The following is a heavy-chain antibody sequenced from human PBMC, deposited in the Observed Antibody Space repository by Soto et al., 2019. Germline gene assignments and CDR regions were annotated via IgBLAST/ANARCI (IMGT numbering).Heavy chain of an antibody. Sequence: DVQLVESGGGLVRLGRPLGFPVAASGSIFDDFALHWVPKVQGKAREWVSGISWNSGSTDYAASVKGRFIISRDNARNSLYLQMNSLRPEDTALYYCARDTDSDTWNDPFDYWGQGALVIVS. D-gene: IGHD1-1*01. CDR3: ARDTDSDTWNDPFDY. CDR2: ISWNSGST. V-gene: IGHV3-9*01. CDR1: GSIFDDFA. J-gene: IGHJ4*02.